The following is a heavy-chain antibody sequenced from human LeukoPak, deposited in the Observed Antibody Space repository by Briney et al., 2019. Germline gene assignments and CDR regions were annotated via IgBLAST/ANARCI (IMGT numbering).Heavy chain of an antibody. V-gene: IGHV3-48*01. CDR2: ISTSSGTM. J-gene: IGHJ4*02. CDR1: GFIFSDYE. CDR3: AKVLQLYGDFDY. Sequence: GGSLRLSCAASGFIFSDYEINWVRQAPGRGLEWVSFISTSSGTMYYADSVKGRFTISRDNSKNTLYLQMNRLRAEDTAVYYCAKVLQLYGDFDYWGQGTLVTVSS. D-gene: IGHD4-17*01.